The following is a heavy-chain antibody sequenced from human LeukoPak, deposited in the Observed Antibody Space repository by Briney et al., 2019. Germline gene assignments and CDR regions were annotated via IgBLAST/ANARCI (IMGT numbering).Heavy chain of an antibody. CDR2: ISGSGGST. J-gene: IGHJ6*03. CDR3: AKGSGLGWYYYYYMDV. V-gene: IGHV3-23*01. CDR1: GFTFSSYA. Sequence: GGSLRLSCAASGFTFSSYAMSWVRQAPGKGLEWVSAISGSGGSTYYADSVKGRFTISRDNSKNTLYLQMNSLIAEDTAVYYCAKGSGLGWYYYYYMDVWGKGTTVTVSS. D-gene: IGHD3-3*01.